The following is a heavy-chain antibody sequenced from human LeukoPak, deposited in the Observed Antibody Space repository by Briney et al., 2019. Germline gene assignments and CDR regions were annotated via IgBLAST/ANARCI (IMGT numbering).Heavy chain of an antibody. CDR3: ARLLEPATGYYMDV. CDR2: IGESGSAI. CDR1: GFSFSSYT. D-gene: IGHD5-24*01. V-gene: IGHV3-48*04. Sequence: GGSLRLSCAASGFSFSSYTMNWVRQAPGKGLEWVSYIGESGSAIFYADSVKGRFTISRDNAGNSLYLQMNSLRADDTAVYYCARLLEPATGYYMDVWGKGTTVTVSS. J-gene: IGHJ6*03.